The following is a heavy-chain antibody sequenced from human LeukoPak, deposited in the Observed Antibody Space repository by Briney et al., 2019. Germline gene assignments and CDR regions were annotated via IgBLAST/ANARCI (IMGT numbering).Heavy chain of an antibody. D-gene: IGHD6-13*01. Sequence: GRSLRLSCAASGFTFSSYGMHWVRQAPGKGLEWVADISYDGSNKYYAHSVKSRFTISRDNSKNTLYLQMNSLRAEDTAVYYCAKDPYIEAAGKGWFDPWGEGTLVTVSS. V-gene: IGHV3-30*18. CDR3: AKDPYIEAAGKGWFDP. CDR1: GFTFSSYG. J-gene: IGHJ5*02. CDR2: ISYDGSNK.